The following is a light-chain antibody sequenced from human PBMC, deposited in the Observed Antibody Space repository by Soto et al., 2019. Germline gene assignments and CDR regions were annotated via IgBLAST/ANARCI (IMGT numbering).Light chain of an antibody. CDR1: QSISTY. J-gene: IGKJ1*01. Sequence: DIQMTQSPSSLSASVGDRVTISCRAGQSISTYLNWYQQKPGTAPRLLIYSASSVKTGVPPRFSGSGSGRDFTLTISSLRPEDIATYFCQQSYTSPPWTFDQGTKVEIK. CDR2: SAS. V-gene: IGKV1-39*01. CDR3: QQSYTSPPWT.